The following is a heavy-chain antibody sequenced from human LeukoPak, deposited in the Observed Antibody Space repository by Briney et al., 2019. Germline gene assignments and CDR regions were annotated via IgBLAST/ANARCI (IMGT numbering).Heavy chain of an antibody. V-gene: IGHV4-59*01. CDR1: GGSISSYY. Sequence: SETLSLTCTVSGGSISSYYWSWIRQPPGKGLEWIGYIYYSGNTNYNPSLKSRVIILVDTSKNQFSLKLSSVTAADTAVYYCAREPRSSSGWSRGVDYWGQGTLVTVSS. J-gene: IGHJ4*02. CDR2: IYYSGNT. CDR3: AREPRSSSGWSRGVDY. D-gene: IGHD6-19*01.